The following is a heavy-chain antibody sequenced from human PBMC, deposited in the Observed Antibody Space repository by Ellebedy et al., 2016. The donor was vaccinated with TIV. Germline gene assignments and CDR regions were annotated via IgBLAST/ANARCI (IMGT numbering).Heavy chain of an antibody. CDR2: ISGSGGST. Sequence: GESLKISXAASGFTFSSYGMSWVRQAPGKGLEWVSAISGSGGSTYYADSVKGRFTISRDNSKNTLYLQMNSLRAEDTAVYSCARSHEENTWHWRYQYWGRGTLVTVSS. V-gene: IGHV3-23*01. CDR1: GFTFSSYG. J-gene: IGHJ1*01. CDR3: ARSHEENTWHWRYQY. D-gene: IGHD1-1*01.